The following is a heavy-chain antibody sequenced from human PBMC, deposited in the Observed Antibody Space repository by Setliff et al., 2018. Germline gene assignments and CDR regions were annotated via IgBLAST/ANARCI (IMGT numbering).Heavy chain of an antibody. D-gene: IGHD2-2*01. Sequence: GGSLRLSCAASGFTFSSYGMHWVRQAPGKGLEWVAVIWYDGSNKYYADSVKGRFTISRDNSKNTLYLQMNSLRAEDTAVYYCAKDRYCSSTSCYAARYYYYGMDVWGQGTTVTVSS. J-gene: IGHJ6*02. V-gene: IGHV3-33*06. CDR3: AKDRYCSSTSCYAARYYYYGMDV. CDR1: GFTFSSYG. CDR2: IWYDGSNK.